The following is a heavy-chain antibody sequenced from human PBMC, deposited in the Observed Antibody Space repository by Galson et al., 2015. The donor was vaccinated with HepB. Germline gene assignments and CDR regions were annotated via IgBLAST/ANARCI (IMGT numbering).Heavy chain of an antibody. V-gene: IGHV3-15*01. CDR1: GFSFSNAW. D-gene: IGHD5-12*01. CDR2: IKSKRDGGTT. J-gene: IGHJ2*01. Sequence: SLRLSCAASGFSFSNAWMRWVRQAPGKGLEWVGVIKSKRDGGTTDFAAPVKGRFTISRDDSKSMMYLQMDSLKTEDTAMYYCATDHGGYSGYDGYFDLWGPGTLVTVSS. CDR3: ATDHGGYSGYDGYFDL.